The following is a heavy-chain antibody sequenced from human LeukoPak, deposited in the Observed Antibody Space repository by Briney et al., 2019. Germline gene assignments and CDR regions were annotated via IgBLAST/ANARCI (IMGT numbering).Heavy chain of an antibody. V-gene: IGHV4-59*01. CDR1: GVSISSYY. Sequence: SETLSLTCTVSGVSISSYYWSWIRQPPGKGLGWIGYIYYSGSTSYSPSLKSRVTLLVDTSKNQISLKLRSVIDADTAMYYCARSNPFDYWGQGILVTVSS. CDR2: IYYSGST. CDR3: ARSNPFDY. J-gene: IGHJ4*02. D-gene: IGHD4-11*01.